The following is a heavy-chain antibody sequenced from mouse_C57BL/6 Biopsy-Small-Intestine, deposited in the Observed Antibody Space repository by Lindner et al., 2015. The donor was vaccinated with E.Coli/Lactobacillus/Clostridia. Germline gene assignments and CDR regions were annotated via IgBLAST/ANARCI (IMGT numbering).Heavy chain of an antibody. CDR1: GVTFSDYG. J-gene: IGHJ3*01. Sequence: VQLQESGGGLVKPGGSLKLSCAASGVTFSDYGIHWIRQAPEKGLEWLAYISRDSSTIYYADTGKGRFTISRDNAKNTLFLQMTNLRSEDTAMYYCAREDYWGQGTLVTVSA. V-gene: IGHV5-17*01. CDR3: AREDY. CDR2: ISRDSSTI.